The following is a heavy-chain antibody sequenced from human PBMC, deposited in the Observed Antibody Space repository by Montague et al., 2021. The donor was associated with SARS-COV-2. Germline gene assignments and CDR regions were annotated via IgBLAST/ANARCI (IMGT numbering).Heavy chain of an antibody. Sequence: SETLSLPCIVSGGSINSFYWSWIRQPPGKGLEWIGYIYHSGTTHYSPSLKSRVAISLDTSKNQFSLTLNSVTAADTAVYYCARPSMVSRNYYYYGIDVWGQGTTVTVSS. J-gene: IGHJ6*02. CDR3: ARPSMVSRNYYYYGIDV. V-gene: IGHV4-59*01. CDR2: IYHSGTT. D-gene: IGHD2-21*01. CDR1: GGSINSFY.